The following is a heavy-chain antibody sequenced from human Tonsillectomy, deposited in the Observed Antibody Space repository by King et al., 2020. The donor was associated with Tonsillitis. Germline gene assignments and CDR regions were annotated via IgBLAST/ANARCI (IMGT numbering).Heavy chain of an antibody. CDR1: GFTFSSYA. Sequence: GQLVQSGGGLVQPGGSLRLSCAASGFTFSSYAMSWVRQAPGKGLEWVSGISGSGVSTYYADSVKGRFTISRDNSKNTLYLQMNSLRAEDTAVYYCAKDHGKGYCTNGVCYNFDYWGPGTLVTVSS. CDR3: AKDHGKGYCTNGVCYNFDY. CDR2: ISGSGVST. J-gene: IGHJ4*02. D-gene: IGHD2-8*01. V-gene: IGHV3-23*04.